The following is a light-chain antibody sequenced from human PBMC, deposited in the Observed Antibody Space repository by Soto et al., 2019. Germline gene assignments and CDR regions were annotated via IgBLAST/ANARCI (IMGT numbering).Light chain of an antibody. CDR3: QQYHNWPPGLT. CDR1: QSVSGN. J-gene: IGKJ4*01. Sequence: EVVMTHSPATLSVSPGERVTLSCTASQSVSGNLAWYQQKPGQAPRLLIHGASTRATDIPARFSGSVSGTECTLTITSLQSEDFAVYYFQQYHNWPPGLTFGGGTRVEIK. V-gene: IGKV3-15*01. CDR2: GAS.